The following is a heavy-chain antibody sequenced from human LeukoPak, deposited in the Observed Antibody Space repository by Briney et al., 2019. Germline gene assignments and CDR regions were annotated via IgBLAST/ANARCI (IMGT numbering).Heavy chain of an antibody. J-gene: IGHJ5*02. CDR2: IYSDGSRT. CDR1: GFTFSSYW. CDR3: ARDLCTSTGCQYWFDP. V-gene: IGHV3-74*01. Sequence: GGSLRLSCAASGFTFSSYWMHWVRQAPGKGLVWVSRIYSDGSRTNYADSVKGRFTISRDNAKNTLYLQMNSLRAEDTAVYHCARDLCTSTGCQYWFDPWGREPWSPSPQ. D-gene: IGHD2-2*01.